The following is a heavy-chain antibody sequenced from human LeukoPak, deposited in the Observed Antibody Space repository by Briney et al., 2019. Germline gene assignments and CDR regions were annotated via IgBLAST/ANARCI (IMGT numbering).Heavy chain of an antibody. CDR3: ARAVYDFWSGYYSCFDY. Sequence: SETLSLTCAVYGGSFSGYYWSWIRQPPGKGLEWIGYIYYSGSTNYNPSLKSRVTISVDTSKNQFSLKLSSVTAADTAVYYCARAVYDFWSGYYSCFDYWGQGTLVTVSS. V-gene: IGHV4-59*01. J-gene: IGHJ4*02. CDR1: GGSFSGYY. D-gene: IGHD3-3*01. CDR2: IYYSGST.